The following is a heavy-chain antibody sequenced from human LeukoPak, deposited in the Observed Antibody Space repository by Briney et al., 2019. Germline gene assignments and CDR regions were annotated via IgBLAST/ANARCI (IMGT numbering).Heavy chain of an antibody. CDR2: FYPGDSDT. CDR3: ARRVHRSGSYSSHSDY. CDR1: GYSFTNYW. V-gene: IGHV5-51*02. Sequence: GESLKIFCKGSGYSFTNYWTGWGRQLPGKSGVLIGIFYPGDSDTTYSTSFQGQVTISADKYISTAYLQWSSLKASDTAMYYCARRVHRSGSYSSHSDYWGQGTLVTVSS. D-gene: IGHD1-26*01. J-gene: IGHJ4*02.